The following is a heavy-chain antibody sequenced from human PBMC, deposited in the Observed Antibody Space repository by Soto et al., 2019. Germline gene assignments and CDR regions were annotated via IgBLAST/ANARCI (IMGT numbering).Heavy chain of an antibody. J-gene: IGHJ4*02. CDR1: GFSLTTSGVG. D-gene: IGHD3-3*01. V-gene: IGHV2-5*02. CDR3: AHRVLRTVFGLVTTTAIYFDF. Sequence: QITLNESGPPVVRPTETLTLTCRFSGFSLTTSGVGVGWIRQSPGKAPEWLALMYWGDDKRYSACLKSRLTITKDTSNNQLVLTVSDLAPTDTATYYCAHRVLRTVFGLVTTTAIYFDFWGQGTPVAVSS. CDR2: MYWGDDK.